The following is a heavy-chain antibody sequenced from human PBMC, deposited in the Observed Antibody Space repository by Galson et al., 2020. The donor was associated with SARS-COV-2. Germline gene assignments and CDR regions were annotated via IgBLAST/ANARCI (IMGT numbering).Heavy chain of an antibody. CDR1: GFTYSSYT. D-gene: IGHD1-1*01. CDR2: IRSSSGTI. CDR3: ARERLEY. Sequence: GGSLRLSCAASGFTYSSYTMNCVRPAPVKGRELVAYIRSSSGTIYYADSVKGRFTISRDNAKNSLYLQLNSLRVEDTAVYYCARERLEYWGQGTLVTVSS. J-gene: IGHJ4*02. V-gene: IGHV3-48*04.